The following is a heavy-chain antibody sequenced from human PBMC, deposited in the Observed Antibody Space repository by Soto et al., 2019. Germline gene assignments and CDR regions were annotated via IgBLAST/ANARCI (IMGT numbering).Heavy chain of an antibody. D-gene: IGHD6-19*01. J-gene: IGHJ5*02. Sequence: SVKVSCKAIGYSFTSHYMHWVRQAPGQGLEWMGGIIPIFGTANYAQKFQGRVTITRDTSASTAYMELSSLRSEDTAVYYCARDGQQWLPWGQGTLVTVSS. V-gene: IGHV1-69*05. CDR3: ARDGQQWLP. CDR1: GYSFTSHY. CDR2: IIPIFGTA.